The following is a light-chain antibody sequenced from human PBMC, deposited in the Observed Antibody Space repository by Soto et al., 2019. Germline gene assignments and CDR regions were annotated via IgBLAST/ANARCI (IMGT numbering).Light chain of an antibody. Sequence: EIVMTQSPAALSVSPGERVTLSCRASQTVVIDLAWYQQKPGQAPRLLIYDASTRDTGIPARFSGSGSGTEFSLTISSLQSEDFAVYYCQQYKIWPLTFGGGTKVEIK. CDR1: QTVVID. J-gene: IGKJ4*01. CDR2: DAS. CDR3: QQYKIWPLT. V-gene: IGKV3-15*01.